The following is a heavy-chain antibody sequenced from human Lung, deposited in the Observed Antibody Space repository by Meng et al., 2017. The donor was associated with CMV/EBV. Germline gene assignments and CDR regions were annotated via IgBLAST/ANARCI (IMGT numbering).Heavy chain of an antibody. D-gene: IGHD6-19*01. CDR2: ISYDGSNK. CDR1: GFTFSSYA. J-gene: IGHJ4*02. CDR3: ARGQWHSLDY. V-gene: IGHV3-30-3*01. Sequence: VQLVESGGGVVQPGRPLRSSCAASGFTFSSYAMHWVRQAPGKGLEWVAVISYDGSNKYYADSVKGRFTISRDNSKNTLYLQMNSLSAEDTAVYYCARGQWHSLDYWGQGTLVTVFS.